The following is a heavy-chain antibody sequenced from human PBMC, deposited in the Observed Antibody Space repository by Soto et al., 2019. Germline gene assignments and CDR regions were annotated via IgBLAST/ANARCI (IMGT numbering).Heavy chain of an antibody. J-gene: IGHJ4*02. CDR2: ISSSSSYI. D-gene: IGHD3-3*01. CDR3: ARGDGTIFVQPVDY. CDR1: GFTFSRYS. V-gene: IGHV3-21*01. Sequence: EVQLVESGGGLVKPGGSLRLSCAASGFTFSRYSMNWVRQAPGKGLEWVSSISSSSSYIYYADSVKGRFTISRDNAKNSLYLQMNSLRAEDTAVYYCARGDGTIFVQPVDYWGQGTLVTVSS.